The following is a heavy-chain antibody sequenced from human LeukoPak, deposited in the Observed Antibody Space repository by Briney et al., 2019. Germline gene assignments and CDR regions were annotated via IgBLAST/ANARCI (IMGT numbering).Heavy chain of an antibody. V-gene: IGHV4-4*07. CDR1: GGSISSYY. J-gene: IGHJ4*02. D-gene: IGHD3-10*01. CDR2: IYASGNT. Sequence: PSETLSLTCTVSGGSISSYYWSWVRQPAGKGLEWVGRIYASGNTNYNPSLKGRVTMTVDTSKNQFSLKLSSVTAADTAVYYCARDMMVRGVIIYPFDYWGQGTLVTVSS. CDR3: ARDMMVRGVIIYPFDY.